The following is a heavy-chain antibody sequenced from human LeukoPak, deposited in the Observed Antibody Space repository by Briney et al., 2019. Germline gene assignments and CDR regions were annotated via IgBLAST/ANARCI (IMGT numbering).Heavy chain of an antibody. Sequence: PGRSLRLSCAASGFTFSTYGMHWVRQAPGKGLEWVAVISYDGSNKYYADSVKGRFTISRDNSKNTLYLQMNSLRAEDTAVYYCAKSYGPYSVVFGMDVWGQRTTVTLSS. J-gene: IGHJ6*02. D-gene: IGHD5/OR15-5a*01. CDR3: AKSYGPYSVVFGMDV. CDR2: ISYDGSNK. V-gene: IGHV3-30*18. CDR1: GFTFSTYG.